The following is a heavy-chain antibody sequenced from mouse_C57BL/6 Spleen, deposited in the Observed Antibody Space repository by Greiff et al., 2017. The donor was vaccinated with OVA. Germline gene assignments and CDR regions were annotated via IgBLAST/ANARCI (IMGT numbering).Heavy chain of an antibody. D-gene: IGHD2-3*01. J-gene: IGHJ2*01. CDR3: ARWEYDGYYYFDY. CDR1: GYTFTDYN. V-gene: IGHV1-22*01. CDR2: INPNNGGT. Sequence: VHVKQSGPELVKPGASVKMSCKASGYTFTDYNMHWVKQSHGKSLEWIGYINPNNGGTSYNQKFKGKATLTVNKSSSTAYMELRSLTSEDSAVYYCARWEYDGYYYFDYWGQGTTLTVSS.